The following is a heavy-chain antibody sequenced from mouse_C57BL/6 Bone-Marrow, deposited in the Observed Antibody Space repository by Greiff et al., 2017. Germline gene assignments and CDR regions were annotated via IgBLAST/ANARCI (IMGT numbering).Heavy chain of an antibody. V-gene: IGHV1-39*01. CDR3: ARKDYGSSYWYFDV. Sequence: EVQVVESGPELVKPGASVKISCKASGYSFTDYNMNWVKQSNGKSLEWIGVINPNYGTTSYNQKFKGKATLTVDQSSSTAYMQLNSLTSEDSAVYYCARKDYGSSYWYFDVWGTGTTVTVSS. D-gene: IGHD1-1*01. J-gene: IGHJ1*03. CDR2: INPNYGTT. CDR1: GYSFTDYN.